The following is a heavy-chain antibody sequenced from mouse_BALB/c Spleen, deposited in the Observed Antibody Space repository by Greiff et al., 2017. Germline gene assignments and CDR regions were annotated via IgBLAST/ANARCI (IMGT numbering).Heavy chain of an antibody. V-gene: IGHV1-7*01. D-gene: IGHD6-1*01. Sequence: QVQLQQSGAELAKPGASVKMSCKASGYTFTSYWMHWVKQRPGQGLEWIGYINPSTGYTEYNQKFKDKATLTADKSSSTAYMQLSSLTSEDSAVYYCARSRGPSRFDYWGQGTTLTVSS. J-gene: IGHJ2*01. CDR3: ARSRGPSRFDY. CDR1: GYTFTSYW. CDR2: INPSTGYT.